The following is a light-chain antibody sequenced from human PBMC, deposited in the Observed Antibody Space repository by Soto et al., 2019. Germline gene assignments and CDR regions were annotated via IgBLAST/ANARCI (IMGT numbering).Light chain of an antibody. Sequence: QSVLTQPPSASETHGQRVTITCSGSTSNIGSNYVYWYQQFPGTAPKLLIFRDDQRPSGVPDRFSGSKSGTSASLAISGLRSEDEADYYCAAWDDSLSGGVFGGGTKLTVL. CDR3: AAWDDSLSGGV. CDR2: RDD. CDR1: TSNIGSNY. J-gene: IGLJ3*02. V-gene: IGLV1-47*01.